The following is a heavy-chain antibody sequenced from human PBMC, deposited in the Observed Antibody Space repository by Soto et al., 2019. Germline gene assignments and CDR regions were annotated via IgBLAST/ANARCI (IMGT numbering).Heavy chain of an antibody. Sequence: SVKVSCKASGGTFSSYAISWVRQAPGQGLEWMGGIIPIFGTANYAQKFQGRVTITADESTSTAYVALSSLRSGATAVYYCARSFTGSFERDYWGQGTLVTVSS. CDR3: ARSFTGSFERDY. D-gene: IGHD1-1*01. CDR1: GGTFSSYA. J-gene: IGHJ4*02. V-gene: IGHV1-69*13. CDR2: IIPIFGTA.